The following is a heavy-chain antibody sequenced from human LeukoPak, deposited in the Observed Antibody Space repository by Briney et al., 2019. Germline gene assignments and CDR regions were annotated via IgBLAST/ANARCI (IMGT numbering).Heavy chain of an antibody. CDR3: ARAPYCSGGSCYFDY. Sequence: GGSLRLSCSASGFTFSSYAMHWVRQAPGKGLEYVSAISSNGGSTYYADSVKGRFTISRDNAKNSLYLQMNSLRAEDTAVYYCARAPYCSGGSCYFDYWGQGTLVTVSS. J-gene: IGHJ4*02. D-gene: IGHD2-15*01. CDR1: GFTFSSYA. V-gene: IGHV3-64*04. CDR2: ISSNGGST.